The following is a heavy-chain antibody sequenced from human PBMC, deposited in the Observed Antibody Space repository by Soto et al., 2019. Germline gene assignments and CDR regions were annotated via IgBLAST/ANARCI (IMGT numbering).Heavy chain of an antibody. V-gene: IGHV4-34*01. CDR2: INHSGST. Sequence: TSETLSLTCAVYGGSFSGYYWSWIRQPPGKGLEWIGEINHSGSTNYNPSLKSRVTISVDTSKNQFSLKLSSVTAADTAVYYCARGLRYYDILTGYNYYYYGMDVWGQGTTVTVSS. CDR1: GGSFSGYY. D-gene: IGHD3-9*01. J-gene: IGHJ6*02. CDR3: ARGLRYYDILTGYNYYYYGMDV.